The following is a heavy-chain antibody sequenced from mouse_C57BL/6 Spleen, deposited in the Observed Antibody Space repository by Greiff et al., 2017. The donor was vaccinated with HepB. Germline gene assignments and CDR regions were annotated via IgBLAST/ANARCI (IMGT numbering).Heavy chain of an antibody. J-gene: IGHJ4*01. V-gene: IGHV1-64*01. D-gene: IGHD1-3*01. CDR3: ARSKGGNYAMDY. CDR1: GYTFTSYW. Sequence: QVQLQQPGAELVKPGASVKLSCKASGYTFTSYWMHWVKQRPGQGLEWIGMIHPNSGSTNYNEKFKSKATLTVDKSSSTAYMQLSSLTSEDSAVYDCARSKGGNYAMDYWGQGTSVTVSS. CDR2: IHPNSGST.